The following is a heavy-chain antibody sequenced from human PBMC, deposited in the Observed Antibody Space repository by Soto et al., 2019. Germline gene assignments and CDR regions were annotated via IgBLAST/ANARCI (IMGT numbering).Heavy chain of an antibody. CDR2: IIPIFGTA. V-gene: IGHV1-69*13. CDR3: ARRGSYSDDAFDI. CDR1: GGTFSSYA. Sequence: SVKVSCKASGGTFSSYAISWVRQAPGQGLEWMGGIIPIFGTANYAQKFQGRGTITADESTSTAYMELSSLRSEDTAVYYCARRGSYSDDAFDIWGQGTMVTVSS. D-gene: IGHD1-26*01. J-gene: IGHJ3*02.